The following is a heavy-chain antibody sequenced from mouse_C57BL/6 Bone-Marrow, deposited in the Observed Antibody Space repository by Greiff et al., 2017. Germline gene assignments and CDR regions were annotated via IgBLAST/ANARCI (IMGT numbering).Heavy chain of an antibody. CDR2: INPGSGGT. D-gene: IGHD5-2*01. CDR1: GYSFTNYL. CDR3: ARENNYSGYCDY. V-gene: IGHV1-54*01. J-gene: IGHJ2*01. Sequence: VQLQQSGAELVRPGTSVKVSCKASGYSFTNYLIEWVKQRPGQGLEWIGVINPGSGGTNYNEKFKGKATLTADQSSSTAYMQLSSLTSEDSAVYCCARENNYSGYCDYWGQGTTLTVSA.